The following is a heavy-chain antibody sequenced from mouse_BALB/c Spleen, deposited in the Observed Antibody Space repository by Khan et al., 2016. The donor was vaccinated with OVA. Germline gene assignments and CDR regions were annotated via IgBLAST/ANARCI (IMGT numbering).Heavy chain of an antibody. D-gene: IGHD2-10*01. Sequence: EVQLVESGGGLVKPGGSLKLSCEVSGFAFNSYDMSWVRQTPEKRLEWVATISSTGSYTYYPDSVKGRFTISRENARNTLYMQMSSLRSEDTALYYCTSASYYGNPWFTYWGQGTLVTVSA. CDR2: ISSTGSYT. J-gene: IGHJ3*01. CDR3: TSASYYGNPWFTY. V-gene: IGHV5-9*02. CDR1: GFAFNSYD.